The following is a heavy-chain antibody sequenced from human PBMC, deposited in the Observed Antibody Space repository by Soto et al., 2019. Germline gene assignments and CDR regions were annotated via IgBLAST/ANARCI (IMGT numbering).Heavy chain of an antibody. Sequence: DSGKVCFKAYGYPFTSYDINWVRQATGQGLEWMGWMNPNSGNTGYAQKFQGRVTMTRNTSISTAYMELSSLRSEDTAVYYCASLDYYDSSGYYLDAFDIWGQGTMVTVSS. V-gene: IGHV1-8*01. CDR3: ASLDYYDSSGYYLDAFDI. D-gene: IGHD3-22*01. CDR1: GYPFTSYD. J-gene: IGHJ3*02. CDR2: MNPNSGNT.